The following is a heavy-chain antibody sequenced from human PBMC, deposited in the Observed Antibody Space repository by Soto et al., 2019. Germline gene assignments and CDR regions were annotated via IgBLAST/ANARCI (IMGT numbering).Heavy chain of an antibody. V-gene: IGHV3-21*01. CDR3: ASMGRGDYGYYYYYGMDV. J-gene: IGHJ6*02. D-gene: IGHD4-17*01. Sequence: EVQLMESGGGLVKPGGSLRLSCAASGFTFSSYSMNWVRQAPGKGLEWVSSISSSNNYIYYADSVKGRFTISRDNAKNSLYLQMNSLRAEDTAVYYCASMGRGDYGYYYYYGMDVWSQGTTVTVSS. CDR1: GFTFSSYS. CDR2: ISSSNNYI.